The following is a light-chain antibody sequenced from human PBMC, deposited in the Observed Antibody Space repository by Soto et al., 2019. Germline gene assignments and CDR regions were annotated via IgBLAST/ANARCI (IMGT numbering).Light chain of an antibody. CDR1: SSDVGYHKY. V-gene: IGLV2-14*01. CDR2: EVS. CDR3: SSYTSSGTWV. Sequence: QSALTQPASVSGSPGQSITISCTGGSSDVGYHKYVSWYQQYPGKAPKLMIYEVSNWPSGVSNRFSGSKSGNTASLTISGLQAEDEADYYCSSYTSSGTWVFGGGTQLTVL. J-gene: IGLJ3*02.